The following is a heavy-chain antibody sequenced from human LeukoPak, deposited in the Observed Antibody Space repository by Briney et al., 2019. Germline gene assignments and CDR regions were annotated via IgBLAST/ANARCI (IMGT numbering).Heavy chain of an antibody. V-gene: IGHV1-8*03. CDR1: GYTFTSYD. Sequence: ASVKVSCKASGYTFTSYDINRVRQATGQGLEWMGWMNPNSGNTGYAQKFQGRVTITRNTSISTAYMELSSLRSEDTAVYYCARSLGYCSSTSCYLGFDYWGQGTLVTVSS. CDR2: MNPNSGNT. CDR3: ARSLGYCSSTSCYLGFDY. J-gene: IGHJ4*02. D-gene: IGHD2-2*01.